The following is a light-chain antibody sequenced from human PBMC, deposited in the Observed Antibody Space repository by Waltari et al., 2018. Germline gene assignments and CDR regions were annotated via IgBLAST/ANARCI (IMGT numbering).Light chain of an antibody. J-gene: IGLJ3*02. CDR3: QTGGHGTWV. Sequence: QLVLTQSPSASASLGASVRLTCTLDSGHTSNIIAWHQQQPEKGPRYLMKVNSDGSHSKGDEIPDRLSGSGSGAERYLTISNVQSEDEADYYCQTGGHGTWVFGGGTKLTVL. CDR1: SGHTSNI. CDR2: VNSDGSH. V-gene: IGLV4-69*01.